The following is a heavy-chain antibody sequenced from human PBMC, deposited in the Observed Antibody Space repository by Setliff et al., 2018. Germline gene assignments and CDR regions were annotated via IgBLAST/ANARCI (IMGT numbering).Heavy chain of an antibody. CDR2: IYTSWST. Sequence: PSETLSLTCPQESLRDPMSSRRYYWAWIRQPAGKGLEWIGQIYTSWSTNYNPSLKSRVTISLDTSNNQFSLSLTSVTAADTAVYYCARASSGWYSAYYYYMDVWGKGTTVTVSS. J-gene: IGHJ6*03. D-gene: IGHD6-19*01. CDR3: ARASSGWYSAYYYYMDV. V-gene: IGHV4-61*09. CDR1: DPMSSRRYY.